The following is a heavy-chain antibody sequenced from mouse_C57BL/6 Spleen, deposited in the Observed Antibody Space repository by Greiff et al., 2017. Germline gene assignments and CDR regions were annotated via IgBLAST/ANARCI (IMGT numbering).Heavy chain of an antibody. J-gene: IGHJ4*01. CDR2: IWSDGST. CDR1: GFSLTSYG. CDR3: ARHTGTSYSAMYY. V-gene: IGHV2-6-1*01. Sequence: VKLMESGPGLVAPSQSLSITCTVSGFSLTSYGVHWVRQPPGKGLEWLVVIWSDGSTTYNSALKSRLSISKDNSKSHVFLKMHSLQTDDTAMYYCARHTGTSYSAMYYWGQGTSVTVSS. D-gene: IGHD3-3*01.